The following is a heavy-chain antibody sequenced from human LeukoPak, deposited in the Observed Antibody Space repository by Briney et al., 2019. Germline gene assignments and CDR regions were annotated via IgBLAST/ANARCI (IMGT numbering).Heavy chain of an antibody. Sequence: GGSLRLSCAASGSTFSSYGMHWVRQAPGKGLEWVAVISYDGSNKYYADSVKGRFTISRDNSKNTLYLQMNSLRAEDTAVYYCAKCNLYTAMVTRLVCYYGMDVWGQGTTVTVSS. CDR1: GSTFSSYG. V-gene: IGHV3-30*18. CDR2: ISYDGSNK. CDR3: AKCNLYTAMVTRLVCYYGMDV. J-gene: IGHJ6*02. D-gene: IGHD5-18*01.